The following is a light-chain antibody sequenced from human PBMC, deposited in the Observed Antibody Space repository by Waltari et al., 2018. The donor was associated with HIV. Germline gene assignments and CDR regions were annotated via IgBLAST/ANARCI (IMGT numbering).Light chain of an antibody. J-gene: IGLJ3*02. V-gene: IGLV1-44*01. CDR3: AAWDDSLNGRV. Sequence: QSVLTQPPSASGTPGQRVTISCSGSSSNIGSNTVNWYQQLPGTAPNLLLESMKQLPSGAPDRFSGSKSGTSASLAISGLQSEDEADYYCAAWDDSLNGRVFGGGTKLTVL. CDR1: SSNIGSNT. CDR2: SMK.